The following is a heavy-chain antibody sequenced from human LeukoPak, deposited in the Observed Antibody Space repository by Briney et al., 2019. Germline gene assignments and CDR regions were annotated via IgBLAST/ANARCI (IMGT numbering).Heavy chain of an antibody. J-gene: IGHJ4*02. D-gene: IGHD3-10*01. CDR3: ARDRQGGGNYNHFDY. CDR2: INPNSGGT. CDR1: GYTFTGYY. V-gene: IGHV1-2*02. Sequence: ASVKVSCKASGYTFTGYYMHWVRQAPGQGLGWMGWINPNSGGTNYAQKFQGRVTMTRDTSISTAYMELSRLRSDDTAVYYCARDRQGGGNYNHFDYRGQGTLVTVSS.